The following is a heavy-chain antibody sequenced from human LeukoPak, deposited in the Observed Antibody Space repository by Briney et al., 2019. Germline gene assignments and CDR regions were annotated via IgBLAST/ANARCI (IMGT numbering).Heavy chain of an antibody. CDR1: GGSISSSSYY. V-gene: IGHV4-39*07. CDR3: ASYGDYILDY. Sequence: SETLSFTCTVSGGSISSSSYYWGWIRQPPGKGLEWIGSIYYSGSTYYNPSLKSRVTISVDTSKNQFSLKLSSVTAADTAVYYCASYGDYILDYWGQGTLVTVSS. D-gene: IGHD4-17*01. CDR2: IYYSGST. J-gene: IGHJ4*02.